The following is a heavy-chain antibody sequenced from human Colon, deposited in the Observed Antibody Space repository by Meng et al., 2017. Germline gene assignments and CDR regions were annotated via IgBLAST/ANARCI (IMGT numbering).Heavy chain of an antibody. J-gene: IGHJ4*02. V-gene: IGHV6-1*01. Sequence: QVQLQQSGPGLVKPSQILSLTCAISGDSVSSNRALWHWVRQSPSRGLEWLGQTYYRSEWQNHYGVSVKSRITINADTSRNHFSLHLNSVTPEDTAVYYCTTWYGEYWGQGTLVTVSS. D-gene: IGHD3-10*01. CDR1: GDSVSSNRAL. CDR2: TYYRSEWQN. CDR3: TTWYGEY.